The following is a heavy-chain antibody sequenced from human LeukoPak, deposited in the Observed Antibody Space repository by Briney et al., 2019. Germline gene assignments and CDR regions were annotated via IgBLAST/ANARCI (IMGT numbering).Heavy chain of an antibody. J-gene: IGHJ4*02. CDR2: IYTSGST. Sequence: SQTLSLTCTVSGGSISSGSYYWSWIRQPAGKGLEWIGRIYTSGSTNYNPSLKSRVTISVDTSKNQFSLKLSSVTAADTALYYCARTSGGYFDYWGQGTLVTVSS. V-gene: IGHV4-61*02. CDR3: ARTSGGYFDY. CDR1: GGSISSGSYY. D-gene: IGHD3-10*01.